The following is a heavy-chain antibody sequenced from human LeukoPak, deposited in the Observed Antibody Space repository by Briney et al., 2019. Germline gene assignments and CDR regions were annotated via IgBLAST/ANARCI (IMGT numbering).Heavy chain of an antibody. CDR1: GFKFTTFA. J-gene: IGHJ4*02. CDR2: ITGSGYYT. Sequence: PGGSLRPSCAASGFKFTTFAMTWVRQAPGKGLEWVSTITGSGYYTYYADSVKGRFTVSRDNSKNTLYLHMNSLRAEDTALYYCAKAPDFTDTKHEPDYWGQGTLVTVSS. D-gene: IGHD2-8*01. CDR3: AKAPDFTDTKHEPDY. V-gene: IGHV3-23*01.